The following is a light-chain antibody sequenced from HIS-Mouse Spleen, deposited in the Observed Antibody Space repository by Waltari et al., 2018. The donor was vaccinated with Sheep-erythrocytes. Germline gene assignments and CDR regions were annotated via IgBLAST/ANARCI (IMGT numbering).Light chain of an antibody. Sequence: EIVMTQSPATLSVSPGERATLSSRASQSVSSNLAWYQQKPGQAPRLLIYGASTRATGIPARFSGSGSGTEFTLTISIMQSEDFAVYYCQQYNNWPRTFGQGTKVEIK. CDR1: QSVSSN. V-gene: IGKV3-15*01. CDR3: QQYNNWPRT. CDR2: GAS. J-gene: IGKJ1*01.